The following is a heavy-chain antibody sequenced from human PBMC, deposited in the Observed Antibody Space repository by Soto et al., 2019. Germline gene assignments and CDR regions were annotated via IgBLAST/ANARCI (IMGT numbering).Heavy chain of an antibody. CDR1: GGSISSSNY. J-gene: IGHJ5*02. CDR3: ARLPWADYGGIFDP. CDR2: IHYSGST. V-gene: IGHV4-39*07. Sequence: SETLSLTCTVSGGSISSSNYWGWIRQPPGKGLEWIGSIHYSGSTYYNSSLKSRVTISVDTSKNQFSLKLYSVTTADTAMYYCARLPWADYGGIFDPWGQGTLVTVSS. D-gene: IGHD4-17*01.